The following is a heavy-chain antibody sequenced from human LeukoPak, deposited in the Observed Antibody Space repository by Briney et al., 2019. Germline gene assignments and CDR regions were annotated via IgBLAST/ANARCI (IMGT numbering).Heavy chain of an antibody. D-gene: IGHD5-12*01. V-gene: IGHV1-18*01. CDR1: GYTFTSYG. Sequence: ASVKVSCKASGYTFTSYGFTWVRQAPGQGLEWMGWISAYNGNTNYAHKFQGRVTMTTDTSTSTAYMELRSLRSDDTAVYFCARLIVATILLDYWGQGTLVIVSS. CDR3: ARLIVATILLDY. J-gene: IGHJ4*02. CDR2: ISAYNGNT.